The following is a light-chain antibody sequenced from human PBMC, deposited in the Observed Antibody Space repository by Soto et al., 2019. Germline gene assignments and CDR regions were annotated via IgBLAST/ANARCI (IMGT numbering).Light chain of an antibody. CDR2: SNN. Sequence: QPVLTQPPSASGTPGQKVFISCSGSSSNIGGTNYASWYQQLPGAAPKLLMHSNNLRPSGVPERISGSTFGTAASLAISGLRSEYEAVYYCASWDDRLGAVIFGGGTKVTVL. CDR3: ASWDDRLGAVI. V-gene: IGLV1-47*02. CDR1: SSNIGGTNY. J-gene: IGLJ2*01.